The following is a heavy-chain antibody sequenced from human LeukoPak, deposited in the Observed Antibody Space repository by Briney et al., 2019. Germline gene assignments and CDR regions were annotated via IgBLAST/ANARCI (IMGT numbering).Heavy chain of an antibody. J-gene: IGHJ1*01. D-gene: IGHD5-18*01. CDR1: GGSISSYY. Sequence: SETLSLTCTVSGGSISSYYWSWIRQPPGKGLEWIGYIYYSGSTNYNSSLKSRVTISVDTSKNQFSLKLSSVTAADTALYYCARGYRSYESWGQGTLVTVSS. CDR3: ARGYRSYES. CDR2: IYYSGST. V-gene: IGHV4-59*01.